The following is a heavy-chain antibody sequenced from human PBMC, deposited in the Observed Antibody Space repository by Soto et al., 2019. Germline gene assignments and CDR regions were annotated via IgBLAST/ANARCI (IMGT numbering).Heavy chain of an antibody. J-gene: IGHJ4*02. CDR3: ARDGDGYNYLDY. CDR1: GGSFSTNY. Sequence: QVQLQQWGAGLLKPSETLSLTCAVYGGSFSTNYWSWIRQPPGKGLEWIGEINHSGSTNYYPSLKSRITISVDTSQNQLSLNLTSVTAADTAVYYCARDGDGYNYLDYWGQGTLVTVSS. V-gene: IGHV4-34*01. D-gene: IGHD5-12*01. CDR2: INHSGST.